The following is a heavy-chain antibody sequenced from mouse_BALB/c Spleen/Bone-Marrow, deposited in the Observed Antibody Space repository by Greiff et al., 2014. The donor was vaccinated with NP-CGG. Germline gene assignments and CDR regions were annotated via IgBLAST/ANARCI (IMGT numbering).Heavy chain of an antibody. J-gene: IGHJ4*01. CDR2: ISCYNGAT. Sequence: LVKTGASVKISCKASGYSFTGYYMHWVKQSHGKSLEWIGYISCYNGATRYNQKFKGKATFTVDTSSSTANMQLHSITFAASAVYFCARGGSMISTDAMDYWGQGTSVTVSS. V-gene: IGHV1S34*01. CDR3: ARGGSMISTDAMDY. CDR1: GYSFTGYY. D-gene: IGHD2-4*01.